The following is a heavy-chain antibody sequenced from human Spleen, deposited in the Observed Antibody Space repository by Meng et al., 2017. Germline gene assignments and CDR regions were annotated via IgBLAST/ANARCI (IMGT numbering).Heavy chain of an antibody. J-gene: IGHJ3*02. CDR1: GGSISSYY. CDR2: IYYSGST. CDR3: ARGGGGYNYGPDAFDI. D-gene: IGHD5-18*01. V-gene: IGHV4-59*01. Sequence: SETLSLTCTVSGGSISSYYWSWIRQPPGKGLEWIGYIYYSGSTNYNPSLKNRVTISVDTSKTQFTLMLSSVTATDTSVSYCARGGGGYNYGPDAFDIWGQGTMVTVSS.